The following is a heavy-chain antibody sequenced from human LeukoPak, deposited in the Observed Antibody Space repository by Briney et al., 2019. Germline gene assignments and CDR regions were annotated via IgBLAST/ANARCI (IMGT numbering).Heavy chain of an antibody. CDR1: EFTFSNYA. CDR2: ISASDGST. J-gene: IGHJ4*02. CDR3: AKARLAATGTHFDY. Sequence: GGSLRLSCAASEFTFSNYAMSWVRQAPGKGLEWVSSISASDGSTYYADSVKGRFTVSGDNSKNTLYLHMNSLRAEDTAVYYCAKARLAATGTHFDYWGQGTLVTVSS. V-gene: IGHV3-23*01. D-gene: IGHD6-13*01.